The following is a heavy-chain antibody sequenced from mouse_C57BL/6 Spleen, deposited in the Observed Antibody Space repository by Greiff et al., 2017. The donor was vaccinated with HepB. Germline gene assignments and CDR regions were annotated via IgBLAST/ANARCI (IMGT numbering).Heavy chain of an antibody. Sequence: EVQLQQSGPELVKPGASVKISCKASGYSFTGYYMNWVKQSPEKSLEWIGEINPSTGGTTYNQKFKAKATLTVDKSSSTAYMQLKSLTSEDSAVYYCAREVYYGSSSFYYAMDYWGQGTSVTVSS. V-gene: IGHV1-42*01. CDR3: AREVYYGSSSFYYAMDY. CDR1: GYSFTGYY. J-gene: IGHJ4*01. D-gene: IGHD1-1*01. CDR2: INPSTGGT.